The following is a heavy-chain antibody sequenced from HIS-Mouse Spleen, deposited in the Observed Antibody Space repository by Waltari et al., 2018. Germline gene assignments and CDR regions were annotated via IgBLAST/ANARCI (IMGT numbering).Heavy chain of an antibody. CDR2: IYYSGST. J-gene: IGHJ2*01. V-gene: IGHV4-39*07. CDR1: GGSISSSSYY. D-gene: IGHD6-13*01. Sequence: QLQLQESGPGLVKPSETLSLTCTVSGGSISSSSYYWGLIRQPQGKGREWIGSIYYSGSTYYNPSLKSRVTISVDTSKNQFSLKLSSVTAADTAVYYCAREIPYSSSWYDWYFDLWGRGTLVTVSS. CDR3: AREIPYSSSWYDWYFDL.